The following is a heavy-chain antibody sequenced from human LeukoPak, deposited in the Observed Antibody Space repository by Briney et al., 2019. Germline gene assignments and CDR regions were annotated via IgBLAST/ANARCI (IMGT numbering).Heavy chain of an antibody. V-gene: IGHV3-15*01. CDR1: GFTFSNSW. CDR2: IKRKTDGGST. CDR3: TTYSPFDY. D-gene: IGHD4-11*01. J-gene: IGHJ4*02. Sequence: GGSLRLSCAASGFTFSNSWMSWVRQAPGKGLEWVGLIKRKTDGGSTDYAAPVKGRFTISRDDSKNTLYLQMNSLKAEETAVYYCTTYSPFDYWGQGTLVTVSS.